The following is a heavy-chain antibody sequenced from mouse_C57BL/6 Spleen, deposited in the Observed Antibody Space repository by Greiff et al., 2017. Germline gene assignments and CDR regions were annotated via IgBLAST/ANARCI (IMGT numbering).Heavy chain of an antibody. CDR3: TTADGYLEAMDY. V-gene: IGHV14-1*01. J-gene: IGHJ4*01. CDR1: GFNIKDYY. D-gene: IGHD2-3*01. Sequence: VQLQQSGAELVRPGASVKLSCTASGFNIKDYYMHWVKQRPEQGLEWIGRIDPEDGATDYALKFQGKATMTADTSSNTAYLQLSSLTSEDTAGYYCTTADGYLEAMDYWGQGTSVTVSS. CDR2: IDPEDGAT.